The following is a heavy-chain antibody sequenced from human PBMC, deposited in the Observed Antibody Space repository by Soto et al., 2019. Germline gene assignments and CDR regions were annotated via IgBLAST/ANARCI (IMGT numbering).Heavy chain of an antibody. D-gene: IGHD6-13*01. Sequence: QVQLVESGGGVVQPGRSLRLSCAASGFTFSSYGMHWVRQAPGKGLEWVAVIWYDGSNKYYADSVKSRFTISRDNSKNTLYLQMNSLRAEDTAVYYCASIAAAGTFDYWGQGTLVTVSS. CDR1: GFTFSSYG. V-gene: IGHV3-33*01. CDR2: IWYDGSNK. CDR3: ASIAAAGTFDY. J-gene: IGHJ4*02.